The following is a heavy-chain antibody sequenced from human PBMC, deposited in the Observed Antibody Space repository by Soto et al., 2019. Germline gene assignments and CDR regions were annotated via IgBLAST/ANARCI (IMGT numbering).Heavy chain of an antibody. Sequence: ASVKVSCKASGYTFTSYDINCVRQATGQGLEWMGWMNPNSGNTGYAQKFQGRVTMTRNTSISTAYMELSSLRSEDTAVYYCARGRSLWFGGNDAFDIWVQGTMVTVSS. CDR3: ARGRSLWFGGNDAFDI. D-gene: IGHD3-10*01. V-gene: IGHV1-8*01. CDR1: GYTFTSYD. J-gene: IGHJ3*02. CDR2: MNPNSGNT.